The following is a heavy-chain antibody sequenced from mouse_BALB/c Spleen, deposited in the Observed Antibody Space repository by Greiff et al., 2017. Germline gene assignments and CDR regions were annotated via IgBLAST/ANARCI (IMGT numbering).Heavy chain of an antibody. CDR2: ISYSGST. D-gene: IGHD2-3*01. CDR1: GYSITSDYA. Sequence: VQLQQSGPGLVKPSQSLSLTCTVTGYSITSDYAWNWIRQFPGNKPVWMGYISYSGSTSYNPSLKSRISITRDTSKNQFFLQLNSVTPDDTPTYHCAGSVSDGYYGPFRYFDVRGAGTTVTAPS. J-gene: IGHJ1*01. V-gene: IGHV3-2*02. CDR3: AGSVSDGYYGPFRYFDV.